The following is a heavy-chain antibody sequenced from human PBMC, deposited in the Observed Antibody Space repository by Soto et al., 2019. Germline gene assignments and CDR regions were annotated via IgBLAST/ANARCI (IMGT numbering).Heavy chain of an antibody. CDR2: ISYDGSNK. V-gene: IGHV3-30-3*01. D-gene: IGHD3-22*01. J-gene: IGHJ4*02. CDR1: GFTFSSYA. CDR3: ARETYYYDSSGYLAIGGFDY. Sequence: QVQLVESGGGVVQPGRSLRLSCAASGFTFSSYAMHWVRQAPGKGLEWVAVISYDGSNKYYADSVKGRFTISRDNSKNTLYLQMNSLRGEDTAVYYCARETYYYDSSGYLAIGGFDYWGQGTLVTVSS.